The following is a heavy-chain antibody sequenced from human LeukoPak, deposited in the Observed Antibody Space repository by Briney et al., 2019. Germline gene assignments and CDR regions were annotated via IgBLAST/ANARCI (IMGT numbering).Heavy chain of an antibody. CDR1: GGSFSGYY. D-gene: IGHD6-13*01. CDR2: IYYSGST. J-gene: IGHJ4*02. Sequence: PSETLSLTCAVYGGSFSGYYWSWIRQPPGKGLEWIGYIYYSGSTNYNPSLKSRVTISVDTSKNQFSLKLSSVTAADTAVYYCARNADSSSWSFDYWGQGTLVTVSS. V-gene: IGHV4-59*01. CDR3: ARNADSSSWSFDY.